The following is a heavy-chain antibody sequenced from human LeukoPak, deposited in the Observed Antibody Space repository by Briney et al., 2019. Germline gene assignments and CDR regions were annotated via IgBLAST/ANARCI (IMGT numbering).Heavy chain of an antibody. V-gene: IGHV4-59*01. CDR1: GGSISSYY. Sequence: SETQSLTCSVSGGSISSYYWSWIRQPPGKGLEYIGYIYYSGSTNYNPSLKSRVTISVDTSKDQFSLNLTSVTAADTAVYYCARLKCISTTCPSRYVMDVWGQGTTVTVSS. CDR3: ARLKCISTTCPSRYVMDV. D-gene: IGHD2-2*01. CDR2: IYYSGST. J-gene: IGHJ6*02.